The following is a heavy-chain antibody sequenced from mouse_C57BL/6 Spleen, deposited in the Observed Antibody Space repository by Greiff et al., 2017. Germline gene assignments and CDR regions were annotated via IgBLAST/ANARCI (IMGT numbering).Heavy chain of an antibody. Sequence: QVQLQQPGAELVKPGASVKLSCKASGYTFTSYWMQWVKQRPGQGLEWIGEIDPSDSYTNYNQKFKGKATLTVDTSSSTAYMQLSSLTSEDSAVYYCARSMPSPNYFDYWGQGTTLTVSS. J-gene: IGHJ2*01. CDR2: IDPSDSYT. CDR1: GYTFTSYW. CDR3: ARSMPSPNYFDY. V-gene: IGHV1-50*01.